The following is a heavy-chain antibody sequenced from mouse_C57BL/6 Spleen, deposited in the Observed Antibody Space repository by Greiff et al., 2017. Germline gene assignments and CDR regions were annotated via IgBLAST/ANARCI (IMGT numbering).Heavy chain of an antibody. CDR3: TKTAQAPLDY. CDR1: GFNIKDYY. CDR2: IDPEDGDT. Sequence: EVQLQQSGAELVRPGASVKLSCTASGFNIKDYYMNWVKQRPEQGLEWIGRIDPEDGDTEYAPKFQGKATLTADTSSNTAYLQLSSLTSEDTAVYYCTKTAQAPLDYWGQGTTLTVSS. D-gene: IGHD3-2*02. J-gene: IGHJ2*01. V-gene: IGHV14-1*01.